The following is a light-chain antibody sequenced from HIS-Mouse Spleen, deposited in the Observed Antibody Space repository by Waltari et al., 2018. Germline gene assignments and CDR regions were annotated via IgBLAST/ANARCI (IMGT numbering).Light chain of an antibody. CDR3: QQRSNWPQLT. CDR2: DAS. Sequence: EIVLTQSPATLSLSPGERATLSCRASQSVSSYLAWYQQKPGQAPRLLIYDASTRAPGIPARFSGSGSGTDFTLTISSLEPEDFAVYYCQQRSNWPQLTFGGGTKVEIK. CDR1: QSVSSY. J-gene: IGKJ4*01. V-gene: IGKV3-11*01.